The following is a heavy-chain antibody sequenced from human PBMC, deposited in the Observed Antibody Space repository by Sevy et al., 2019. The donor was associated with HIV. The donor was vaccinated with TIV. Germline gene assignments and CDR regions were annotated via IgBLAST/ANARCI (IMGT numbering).Heavy chain of an antibody. D-gene: IGHD3-22*01. J-gene: IGHJ6*02. CDR3: AKLVSANYYDRGYGMDV. CDR1: GYTFTSYG. Sequence: ASVKVSCKASGYTFTSYGISWVRQAPGQGREGMGWISAYNGNTNYAQKLQGRVTMTTDTSTSTAYMELRSLRSDDTAVYYCAKLVSANYYDRGYGMDVWGQGTTVTVSS. CDR2: ISAYNGNT. V-gene: IGHV1-18*01.